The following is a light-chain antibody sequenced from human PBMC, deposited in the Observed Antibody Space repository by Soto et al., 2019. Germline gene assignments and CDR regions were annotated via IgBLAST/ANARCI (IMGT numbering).Light chain of an antibody. Sequence: EIGLTQSPGTLSLSPGERATLSCRASQSVGSSLAWYQQKPGQPPSLLIYDSSNRATGIPARFSGSGSGTDFTLTISSLEPEDFAVYYCQQRSNWITFGQGTRLEI. V-gene: IGKV3-11*01. CDR2: DSS. CDR3: QQRSNWIT. CDR1: QSVGSS. J-gene: IGKJ5*01.